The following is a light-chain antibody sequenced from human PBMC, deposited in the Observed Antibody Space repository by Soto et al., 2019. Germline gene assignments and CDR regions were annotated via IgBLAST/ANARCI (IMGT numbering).Light chain of an antibody. CDR3: ASFTRNTPLV. CDR1: SSDVGGYDY. Sequence: QSALTQPASVSGSPGQSITISCTGNSSDVGGYDYVSWYQQHPGKALRLLIYDVSDRPSGVSNRFSGSKSGNTASLTISGLQPEDEADYYYASFTRNTPLVVGGGTKLTVL. J-gene: IGLJ2*01. CDR2: DVS. V-gene: IGLV2-14*01.